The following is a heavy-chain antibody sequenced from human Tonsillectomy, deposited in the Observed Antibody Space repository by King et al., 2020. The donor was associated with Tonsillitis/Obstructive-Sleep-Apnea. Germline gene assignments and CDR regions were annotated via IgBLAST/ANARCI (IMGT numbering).Heavy chain of an antibody. CDR3: ANSVRRVHCIGGSCYNFDY. D-gene: IGHD2-15*01. J-gene: IGHJ4*02. Sequence: TLKESGPTLVKPTQTLTLTCTFSGFSLSTSGVGVGWIRQPPGKALEWLGIIYWDDNKRYSPSLKSRLTIPKDTSKNQVVLTMANLDPVDTATYYCANSVRRVHCIGGSCYNFDYCGQGTLVTVSS. V-gene: IGHV2-5*02. CDR2: IYWDDNK. CDR1: GFSLSTSGVG.